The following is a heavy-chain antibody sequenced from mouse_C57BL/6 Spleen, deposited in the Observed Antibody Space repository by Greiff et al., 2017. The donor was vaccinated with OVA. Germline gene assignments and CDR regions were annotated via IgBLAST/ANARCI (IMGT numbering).Heavy chain of an antibody. D-gene: IGHD1-1*01. J-gene: IGHJ3*01. CDR1: GFNIKDDY. CDR3: TIDYGSSSWFAY. Sequence: EVQLQQSGAELVRPGASVKLSCTASGFNIKDDYMHWVKQRPEQGLEWIGWIDPENGDTEYASKFQGKATITADTSSNTAYLQLSSLTSEDTAVYYCTIDYGSSSWFAYWGQGTLVTVSA. V-gene: IGHV14-4*01. CDR2: IDPENGDT.